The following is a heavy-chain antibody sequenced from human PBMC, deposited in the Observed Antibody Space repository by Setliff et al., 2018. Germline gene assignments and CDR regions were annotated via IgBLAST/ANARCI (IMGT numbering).Heavy chain of an antibody. CDR2: ISSSSSYI. J-gene: IGHJ5*02. D-gene: IGHD6-6*01. Sequence: PGGSLRLSCAASGFTFSSYSMNWVRQAPGKGLEWVSSISSSSSYIYYADSVKGRFTISRDNAKNSLYLQMNSLRAEDTAVYYCARDRGAARPWVWFDPWGQGTLVTVSS. CDR1: GFTFSSYS. V-gene: IGHV3-21*01. CDR3: ARDRGAARPWVWFDP.